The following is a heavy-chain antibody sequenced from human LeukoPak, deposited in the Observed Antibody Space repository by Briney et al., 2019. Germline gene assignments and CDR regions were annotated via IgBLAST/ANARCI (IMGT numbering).Heavy chain of an antibody. CDR3: ARISEKLAEIGY. CDR1: GFTFSSYA. Sequence: GGSLRLSCAASGFTFSSYAMSWVRQAPGKGLEWVSYISSSGSTIYYADSVKGRFTISRDNAKNSLYLQMNSLRAEDTAVYYCARISEKLAEIGYWGQGTLVTVTS. CDR2: ISSSGSTI. V-gene: IGHV3-48*04. D-gene: IGHD1-1*01. J-gene: IGHJ4*02.